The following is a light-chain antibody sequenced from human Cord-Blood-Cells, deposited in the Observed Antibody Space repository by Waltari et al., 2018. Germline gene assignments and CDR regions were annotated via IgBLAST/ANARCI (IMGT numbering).Light chain of an antibody. CDR3: CSYAGSYTWV. J-gene: IGLJ3*02. CDR1: SSDVGGYNY. V-gene: IGLV2-11*01. Sequence: QSALTQPRSLSGSPGQSVTLSCTGTSSDVGGYNYVPWYHQHPGKAPKLMIYDVRKRPSGVPDRFSGSKSGNTASLTISGLQAEDEADYYCCSYAGSYTWVFGGGTKLTVL. CDR2: DVR.